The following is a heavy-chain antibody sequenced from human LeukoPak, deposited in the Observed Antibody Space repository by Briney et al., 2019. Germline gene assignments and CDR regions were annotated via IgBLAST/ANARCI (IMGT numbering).Heavy chain of an antibody. J-gene: IGHJ4*02. CDR3: ARVLIRGGEIDY. CDR1: GYSFTTYW. Sequence: GESLKISCKSSGYSFTTYWIAWVRQMPGKGLEWMGIIYPGDSDTRYSPSFQGQVTISADKSISTAYHQWTNLRASDSAMYYCARVLIRGGEIDYWGQGTLVTVSS. CDR2: IYPGDSDT. V-gene: IGHV5-51*01. D-gene: IGHD2-21*01.